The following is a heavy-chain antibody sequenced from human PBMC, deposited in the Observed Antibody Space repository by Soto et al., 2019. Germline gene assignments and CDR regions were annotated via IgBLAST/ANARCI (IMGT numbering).Heavy chain of an antibody. CDR1: GYSFTSYW. D-gene: IGHD3-10*01. J-gene: IGHJ4*02. CDR2: IYPGDSDT. V-gene: IGHV5-51*01. CDR3: ARFFTMVRGVVQAASF. Sequence: GESLKISCKGSGYSFTSYWIGWVRQMPGKGLEWMGIIYPGDSDTRYSPSFQGQVTISADKSISTAYLQWSSLKASDTAMYYCARFFTMVRGVVQAASFWGQGTLVTVSS.